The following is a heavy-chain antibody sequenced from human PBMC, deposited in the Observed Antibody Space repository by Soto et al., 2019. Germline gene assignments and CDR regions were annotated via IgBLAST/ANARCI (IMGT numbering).Heavy chain of an antibody. CDR1: GFTVSNNY. CDR3: ATHPGGGGY. J-gene: IGHJ4*02. CDR2: IYSGGYT. D-gene: IGHD3-10*01. V-gene: IGHV3-53*01. Sequence: EVQLVESGGGLIQPGGSLRLSCAVSGFTVSNNYMSWVRQAPGKGLEGVSVIYSGGYTAYGDSVKGRFTISRDNSKNTQIPQINSRGPAARPVYSCATHPGGGGYWGQGTLVTVSS.